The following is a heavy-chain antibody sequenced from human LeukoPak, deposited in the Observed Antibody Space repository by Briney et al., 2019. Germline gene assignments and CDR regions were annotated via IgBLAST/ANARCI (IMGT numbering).Heavy chain of an antibody. Sequence: ASVKVSCKVSGYTLTELSMHWVRQAPGKGLEWMGGFDPEDGETIYAQKFQGRVTMTTDTSTSTAYMELRSLRSDDTAVYYCARESMVYDYVWGSYRLDYWGQGTLVTVSS. CDR2: FDPEDGET. D-gene: IGHD3-16*02. J-gene: IGHJ4*02. CDR3: ARESMVYDYVWGSYRLDY. CDR1: GYTLTELS. V-gene: IGHV1-24*01.